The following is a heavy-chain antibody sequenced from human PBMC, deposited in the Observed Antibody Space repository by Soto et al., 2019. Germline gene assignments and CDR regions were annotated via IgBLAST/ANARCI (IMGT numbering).Heavy chain of an antibody. V-gene: IGHV3-21*01. CDR2: ISGSSTYI. CDR3: ARCSGMQSIATSAITY. Sequence: EVQLVESGGGLVKPGGSLRLSCAASGFTFSDYSMKWVRQAPGKGLEWVSSISGSSTYISYGDSVRGRFTISRDNAKNLLYLQMNSLRAEDTAMYYCARCSGMQSIATSAITYWGQVTLVTVSS. J-gene: IGHJ4*02. CDR1: GFTFSDYS. D-gene: IGHD6-13*01.